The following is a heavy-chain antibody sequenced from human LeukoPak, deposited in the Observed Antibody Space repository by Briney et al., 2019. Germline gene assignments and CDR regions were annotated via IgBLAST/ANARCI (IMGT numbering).Heavy chain of an antibody. J-gene: IGHJ5*02. CDR1: GGTFSSYA. D-gene: IGHD1-26*01. Sequence: ASVKVSCKASGGTFSSYAISWVRQAPGQGLEWMGRIIPILGIANYAQKFQGRVTITADKSMSTAYMELSSLRSEDTAVYYCARDPLVGATTTNWFDPWGQGTLVTVSS. V-gene: IGHV1-69*04. CDR3: ARDPLVGATTTNWFDP. CDR2: IIPILGIA.